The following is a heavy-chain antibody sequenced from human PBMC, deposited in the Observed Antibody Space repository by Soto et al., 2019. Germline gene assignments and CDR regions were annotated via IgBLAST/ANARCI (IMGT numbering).Heavy chain of an antibody. Sequence: PGGSLRLSCAASGFTFSSYAMHWVRQAPGKGLEWVAVISYDGSNKYYADSVKGRFTISRDNSKNTLYLQMNSLRAEDTAVYYCARVRVPIAVAGHDAFDIWGQGTMVTVSS. CDR2: ISYDGSNK. V-gene: IGHV3-30-3*01. D-gene: IGHD6-19*01. CDR3: ARVRVPIAVAGHDAFDI. J-gene: IGHJ3*02. CDR1: GFTFSSYA.